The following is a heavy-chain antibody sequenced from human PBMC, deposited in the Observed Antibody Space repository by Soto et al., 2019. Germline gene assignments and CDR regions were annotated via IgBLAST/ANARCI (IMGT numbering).Heavy chain of an antibody. J-gene: IGHJ6*02. CDR3: ARGLEQRRYYYYYGMDV. CDR1: GYTFTSYG. V-gene: IGHV1-18*01. Sequence: QVQLVQSGAEVKKPGASVKVSCKASGYTFTSYGISWVRQAPGQGLEWMGWISAYNGNTNYAQKLQGRVSMPTDTSTSTADMELRSLRSDDTAVYYCARGLEQRRYYYYYGMDVWGQGTTVTVSS. D-gene: IGHD1-1*01. CDR2: ISAYNGNT.